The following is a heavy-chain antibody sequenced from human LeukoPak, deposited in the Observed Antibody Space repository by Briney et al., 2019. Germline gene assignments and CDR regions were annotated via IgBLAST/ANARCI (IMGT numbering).Heavy chain of an antibody. CDR2: IIGSGGST. CDR3: AKGRQGGVYRSFDY. V-gene: IGHV3-23*01. D-gene: IGHD5/OR15-5a*01. Sequence: PGGSLRLSCAASGFTFSSYWMSWVRQAPGKGLEWVSSIIGSGGSTYYADPVKGRFTISRDNSKTTLYLQMNSLRAEDTALYYCAKGRQGGVYRSFDYWGQGTLVTVSS. CDR1: GFTFSSYW. J-gene: IGHJ4*02.